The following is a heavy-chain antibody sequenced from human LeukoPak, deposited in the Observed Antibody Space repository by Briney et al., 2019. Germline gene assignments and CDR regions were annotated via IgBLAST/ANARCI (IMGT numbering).Heavy chain of an antibody. CDR3: TGAILTGYGEGAFDI. D-gene: IGHD3-9*01. CDR1: GYTFTSYV. Sequence: ASVKVSCKASGYTFTSYVINWVRQATGQGLEWMGWMNPNSGNTGCAQKFQGRVTMTRNTSISTAYMELSSLRSEDTAVYYCTGAILTGYGEGAFDIWGQGTMVTVSS. V-gene: IGHV1-8*01. J-gene: IGHJ3*02. CDR2: MNPNSGNT.